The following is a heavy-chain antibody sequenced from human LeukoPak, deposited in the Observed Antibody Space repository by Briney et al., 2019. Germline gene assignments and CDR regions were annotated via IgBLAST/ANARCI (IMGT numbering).Heavy chain of an antibody. CDR2: INYSGST. V-gene: IGHV4-59*01. CDR3: ARDPHYGDILNDPFDI. Sequence: SETLSFTCSVPGGSISSYYWSWIRQPPGKGLEWIGYINYSGSTKYNPSLKSRVTISVDTSKNQFSLKLSSVTAADTAVYFCARDPHYGDILNDPFDIWGQGTMVTVSS. J-gene: IGHJ3*02. CDR1: GGSISSYY. D-gene: IGHD4-17*01.